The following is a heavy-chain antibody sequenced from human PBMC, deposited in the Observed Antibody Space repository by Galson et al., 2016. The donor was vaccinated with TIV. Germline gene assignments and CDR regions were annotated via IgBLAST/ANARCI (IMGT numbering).Heavy chain of an antibody. CDR1: GFMFSKDN. J-gene: IGHJ3*02. V-gene: IGHV3-21*04. CDR2: ISVRGSYI. CDR3: TREDGNYVPVYDGFDI. D-gene: IGHD4-17*01. Sequence: SLRLSCAASGFMFSKDNMHWVRQAPGKGLEWVACISVRGSYISYADSVKGRFTISRDNARNSLYLQMNSLTAEDTAMYYCTREDGNYVPVYDGFDIWGPGTMVTVSS.